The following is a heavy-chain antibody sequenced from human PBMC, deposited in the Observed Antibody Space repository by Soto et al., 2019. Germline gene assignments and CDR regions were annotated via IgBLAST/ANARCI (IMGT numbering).Heavy chain of an antibody. D-gene: IGHD6-13*01. V-gene: IGHV3-30*18. CDR2: ISYDGSNK. J-gene: IGHJ6*02. Sequence: ESGGGVVQPGRSLRLSCAASGFTFSSYGMHWVRQAPGKGLEWVAVISYDGSNKYYADSVKGRFTISRDNSKNTLYLQMNSLRAEDTAVYYCAKDLSSSWYYYYYGMDVWGQGTTVTVSS. CDR3: AKDLSSSWYYYYYGMDV. CDR1: GFTFSSYG.